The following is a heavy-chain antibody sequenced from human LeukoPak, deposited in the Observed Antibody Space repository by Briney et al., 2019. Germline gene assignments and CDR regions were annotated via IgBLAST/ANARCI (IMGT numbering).Heavy chain of an antibody. D-gene: IGHD5-24*01. CDR3: ARPTVEMATTDALDI. V-gene: IGHV3-23*01. J-gene: IGHJ3*02. CDR2: VSGSAGST. CDR1: GFTFSSHA. Sequence: PGGSLRLSCAASGFTFSSHAMSWVRQAPGKGLEWVSGVSGSAGSTYYADSVKGRFTISRDNSKNTLYLQMNSLRAEDTAVYYCARPTVEMATTDALDIWGQGTMVTVSS.